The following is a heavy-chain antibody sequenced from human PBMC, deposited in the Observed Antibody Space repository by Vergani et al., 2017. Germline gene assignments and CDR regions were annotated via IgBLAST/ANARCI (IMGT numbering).Heavy chain of an antibody. CDR1: GFTFSSYS. D-gene: IGHD3-10*01. V-gene: IGHV3-21*01. CDR2: ISSSSSYI. Sequence: VQLVESGGGVVQPGGSLRLSCAASGFTFSSYSMNWVRQAPGKGLEWVSSISSSSSYIYYADSVKGRFTISRDNAKNSLYLQMNSLRAEDTAVYYCARDPMMVRGVIITYFDYWGQGTLVTVSS. CDR3: ARDPMMVRGVIITYFDY. J-gene: IGHJ4*02.